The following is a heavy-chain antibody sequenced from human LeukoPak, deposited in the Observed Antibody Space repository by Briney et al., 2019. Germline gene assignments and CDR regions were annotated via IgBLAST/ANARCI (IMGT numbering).Heavy chain of an antibody. V-gene: IGHV3-74*03. Sequence: PGGSLRLSCAASGFTFSSYSMNWVRQAPGKGLEWVSRIKTDGSRTMYADFLQGRFTISRDTAKNTLFLQMNSLRAEDTAVYYCAREAQVRGALQSWGQGTLVTVSS. D-gene: IGHD4/OR15-4a*01. CDR2: IKTDGSRT. J-gene: IGHJ5*02. CDR3: AREAQVRGALQS. CDR1: GFTFSSYS.